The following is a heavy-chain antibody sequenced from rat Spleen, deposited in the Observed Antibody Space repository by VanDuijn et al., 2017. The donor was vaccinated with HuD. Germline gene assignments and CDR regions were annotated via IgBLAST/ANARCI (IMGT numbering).Heavy chain of an antibody. CDR3: TRENWKPDY. CDR1: GFTFSNYG. J-gene: IGHJ2*01. V-gene: IGHV5-29*01. CDR2: ISYDGSST. D-gene: IGHD4-2*01. Sequence: EVQLVESDGGLVQPGRSLKLSCAASGFTFSNYGMAWVRQAPTKGLEWVATISYDGSSTYYRDSVKGRFTISRDNAYSTLYLQMNSLRSEDTGTYYCTRENWKPDYWGQGVMVTVSS.